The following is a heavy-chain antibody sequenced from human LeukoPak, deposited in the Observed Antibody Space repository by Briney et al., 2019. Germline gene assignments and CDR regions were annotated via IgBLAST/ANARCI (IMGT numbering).Heavy chain of an antibody. Sequence: ASVKVSCKASGYTFTSYYMHWVRQAPGQGLEWMGIINPSGGSTSYAQKFQGRVTMTRDMSTSTVYMELSSLRSEDTAVYYCAREGVATNPLDYWGQGTLVTVSS. D-gene: IGHD2-15*01. CDR2: INPSGGST. V-gene: IGHV1-46*01. J-gene: IGHJ4*02. CDR1: GYTFTSYY. CDR3: AREGVATNPLDY.